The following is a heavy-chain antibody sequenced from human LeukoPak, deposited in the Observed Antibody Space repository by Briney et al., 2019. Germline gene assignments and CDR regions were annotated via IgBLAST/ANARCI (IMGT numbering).Heavy chain of an antibody. CDR2: INTDGNIT. D-gene: IGHD1-26*01. V-gene: IGHV3-74*01. CDR3: AREFSGSSSRHFDY. CDR1: GFTFSSYW. J-gene: IGHJ4*02. Sequence: PGGSLRLSCVASGFTFSSYWMHWVRQAPGKGLVWVSRINTDGNITTYADSVKGRFTISRDNAKNALCLQINSLRADDTAVYYCAREFSGSSSRHFDYWGQGTLATVSS.